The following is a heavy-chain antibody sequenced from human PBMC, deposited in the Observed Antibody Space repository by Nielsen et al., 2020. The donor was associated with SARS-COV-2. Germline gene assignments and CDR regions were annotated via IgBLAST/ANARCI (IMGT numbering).Heavy chain of an antibody. D-gene: IGHD6-19*01. V-gene: IGHV1-2*06. CDR3: AGSSSGWYGILDY. CDR1: GYTFTGYY. CDR2: INPNTGDK. J-gene: IGHJ4*02. Sequence: ASVKVSCKASGYTFTGYYLHWVRQAPGQGLEWMGRINPNTGDKNYAQKFQGRVTLTGDTSIDTAYMQLSRLRSDNTALYFCAGSSSGWYGILDYWGQGTLVTGSS.